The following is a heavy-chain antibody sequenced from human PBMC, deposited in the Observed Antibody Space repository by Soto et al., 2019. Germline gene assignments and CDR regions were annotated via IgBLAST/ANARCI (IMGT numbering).Heavy chain of an antibody. CDR1: GGSISSSSYY. D-gene: IGHD2-15*01. J-gene: IGHJ6*02. CDR2: IYYSGST. V-gene: IGHV4-39*01. Sequence: PSETLSLTCTVSGGSISSSSYYWGWIRQPPGKGLEWIGSIYYSGSTYYNPSLKSRVTISVDTSKNQFSLKLSSVTAADTAVYYCATRPKKILYYTYGMDVWGQGTTVTV. CDR3: ATRPKKILYYTYGMDV.